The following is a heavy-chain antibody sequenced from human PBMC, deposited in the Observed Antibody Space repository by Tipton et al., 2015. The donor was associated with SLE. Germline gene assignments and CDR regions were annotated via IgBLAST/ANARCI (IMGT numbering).Heavy chain of an antibody. CDR2: INHSGST. CDR3: ARAQRGPIRAFDI. D-gene: IGHD3/OR15-3a*01. Sequence: TLSLTCAVYGGSFSGYYWSWIRQPPGKGLEWIGEINHSGSTNYNPSLKSRVTISVDTSKNQFSLKLSSVTAADTAVYYCARAQRGPIRAFDIWGQGTMFTVSS. CDR1: GGSFSGYY. V-gene: IGHV4-34*01. J-gene: IGHJ3*02.